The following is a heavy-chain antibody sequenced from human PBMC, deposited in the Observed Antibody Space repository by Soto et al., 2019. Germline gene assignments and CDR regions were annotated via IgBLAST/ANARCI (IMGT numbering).Heavy chain of an antibody. V-gene: IGHV4-31*03. J-gene: IGHJ4*02. CDR1: GGSISSGDYY. CDR3: ARPAVRGIPLASY. CDR2: IYYSGRT. D-gene: IGHD3-10*01. Sequence: QVQLQESGPGLVKPSQTLSLTCTVSGGSISSGDYYWSWIRQHPGKGLEWIGYIYYSGRTYYNPSLPSRVTISVDTSKNQFSLTLRSVLAADTAMSYCARPAVRGIPLASYWGQGTLVTVSS.